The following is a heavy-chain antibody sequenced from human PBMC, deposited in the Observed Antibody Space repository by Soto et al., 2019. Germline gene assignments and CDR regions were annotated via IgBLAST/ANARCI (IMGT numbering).Heavy chain of an antibody. J-gene: IGHJ5*02. CDR3: ARSEVTTVVTNWFDP. Sequence: PGESLKISCKGSGYSFTSYWIGWVRQMPGKGLEWMGIIYPGDSDTRYSPSFQGQVTISADKSISTAYLQWSRLKASDTAMYYCARSEVTTVVTNWFDPWGQGTLVTVSS. CDR1: GYSFTSYW. CDR2: IYPGDSDT. V-gene: IGHV5-51*01. D-gene: IGHD4-17*01.